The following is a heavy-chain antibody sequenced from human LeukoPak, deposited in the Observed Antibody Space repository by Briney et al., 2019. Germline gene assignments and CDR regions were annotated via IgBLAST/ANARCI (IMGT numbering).Heavy chain of an antibody. J-gene: IGHJ4*02. CDR1: GFTFDDYG. CDR3: ARTRGSGIIAEPFDY. Sequence: GGSLRLSCAASGFTFDDYGMNWVRQAPGKGLEWVSGINWNCGTTGYADSVKGRFTISRDNAKNSLYLQMNRLRAEDTAFYYCARTRGSGIIAEPFDYCGQGSLVTVSS. CDR2: INWNCGTT. V-gene: IGHV3-20*04. D-gene: IGHD6-19*01.